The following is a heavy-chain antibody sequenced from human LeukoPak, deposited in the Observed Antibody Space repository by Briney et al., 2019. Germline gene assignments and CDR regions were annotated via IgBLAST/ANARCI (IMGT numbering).Heavy chain of an antibody. CDR2: IYPGDSDT. D-gene: IGHD4-23*01. V-gene: IGHV5-51*01. Sequence: GESLKISCEGSGYSFTSYWIGWVRQMPGKGLEWMGIIYPGDSDTRYSPSFQGQVTISADKSISTAYLQWSSLKASDTAMYYSARPSLSGGNSIWDAFDIWGQGTMVTVSS. CDR1: GYSFTSYW. CDR3: ARPSLSGGNSIWDAFDI. J-gene: IGHJ3*02.